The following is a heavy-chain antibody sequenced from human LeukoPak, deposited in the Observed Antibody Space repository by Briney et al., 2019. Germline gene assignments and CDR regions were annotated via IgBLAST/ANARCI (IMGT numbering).Heavy chain of an antibody. CDR1: GFTFNTYS. Sequence: TGGSLRLSCVASGFTFNTYSMHWVRQAPGRGLEWVAVLSFDGDEKHYADSVKGRFTISRDNSKNTLYLQMNSLRAEDTAVYYCAKDLTHCSGGSCYNYWGQGTLVTVSS. D-gene: IGHD2-15*01. J-gene: IGHJ4*02. CDR3: AKDLTHCSGGSCYNY. V-gene: IGHV3-30-3*01. CDR2: LSFDGDEK.